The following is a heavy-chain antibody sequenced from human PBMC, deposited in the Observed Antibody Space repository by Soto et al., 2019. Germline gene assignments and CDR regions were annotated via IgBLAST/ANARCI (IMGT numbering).Heavy chain of an antibody. Sequence: GESLKISCKGSGYSCISYWIGWVRQIPGKGLEWMGIIYPGDSDTRYSPSFQGQVTISADKSISTAYLQWSSLKASDTAMYYCARLGTIFGQLEFDYWGQGTLVTVSS. CDR2: IYPGDSDT. CDR1: GYSCISYW. CDR3: ARLGTIFGQLEFDY. D-gene: IGHD3-3*01. V-gene: IGHV5-51*01. J-gene: IGHJ4*02.